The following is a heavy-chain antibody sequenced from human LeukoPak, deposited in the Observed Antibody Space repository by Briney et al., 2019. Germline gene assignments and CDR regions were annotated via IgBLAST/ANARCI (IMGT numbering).Heavy chain of an antibody. J-gene: IGHJ6*03. D-gene: IGHD3-10*01. CDR3: AREGVYYYGSGSYYWRSYYYYMDV. Sequence: SETLSLTCAVYGGSFSGYYWGWIRQPPGKGLEWIGEINHSGSTNYNPSLKSRVTISVDTSKNQFSLKLSSVTAADTAVYYCAREGVYYYGSGSYYWRSYYYYMDVWGKGTTVTVSS. CDR1: GGSFSGYY. CDR2: INHSGST. V-gene: IGHV4-34*01.